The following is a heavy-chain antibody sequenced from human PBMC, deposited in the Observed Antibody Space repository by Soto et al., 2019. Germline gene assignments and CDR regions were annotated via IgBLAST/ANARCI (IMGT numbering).Heavy chain of an antibody. CDR3: SRATYYYDSSGYASIYFDY. CDR2: IDWDDDK. J-gene: IGHJ4*02. Sequence: SGPTLVNPTQTLTLTCTFSGFSLSTSGMCVSWIRQPPGKALEWLARIDWDDDKYYSTSLKTRLTISKDTSKNQVVLTMTNLDPVDTAMYYCSRATYYYDSSGYASIYFDYWGQGTLVTVS. D-gene: IGHD3-22*01. V-gene: IGHV2-70*11. CDR1: GFSLSTSGMC.